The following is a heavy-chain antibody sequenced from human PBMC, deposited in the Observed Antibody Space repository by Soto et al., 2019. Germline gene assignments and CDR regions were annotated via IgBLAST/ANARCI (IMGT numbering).Heavy chain of an antibody. Sequence: QVQLVQSGAEVKKPGASVKVSCKASGYTFTSYAMHWVRQAPGQSLEWMGWINAGNGNTKYSQNFQGRVTITRDTSASTAYMELSSLRSEDTAVYYCARDMGFGLSDYWGQGTLVTVSS. CDR3: ARDMGFGLSDY. CDR2: INAGNGNT. CDR1: GYTFTSYA. J-gene: IGHJ4*02. V-gene: IGHV1-3*01. D-gene: IGHD3-10*01.